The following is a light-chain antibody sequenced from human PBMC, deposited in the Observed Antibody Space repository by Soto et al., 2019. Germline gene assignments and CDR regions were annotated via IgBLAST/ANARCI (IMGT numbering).Light chain of an antibody. V-gene: IGKV1-5*01. CDR2: DAS. J-gene: IGKJ2*01. CDR1: QSIDHW. CDR3: QHYNGYPYT. Sequence: DIQLTQSPSPLSASLGDRVTITCRASQSIDHWLAWYQQKPGKAPHLLIYDASRLGTGVPSRFSGSGSGTEFTLTISSLQADDFATYSCQHYNGYPYTFGPGTKLEIK.